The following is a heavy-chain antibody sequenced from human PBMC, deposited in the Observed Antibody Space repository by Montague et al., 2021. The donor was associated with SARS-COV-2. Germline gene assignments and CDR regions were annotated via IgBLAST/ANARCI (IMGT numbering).Heavy chain of an antibody. CDR3: ARGVDYYDFWSGYDYGMDV. V-gene: IGHV4-59*01. J-gene: IGHJ6*02. CDR1: GGSISSYY. CDR2: IYYSGST. Sequence: SETLSLTCTVSGGSISSYYWSWIRQPPGKGLEWIGYIYYSGSTNYNPYLKSRVTISVDTSKNQFSLKLSSVTAADTAAYYCARGVDYYDFWSGYDYGMDVWGQGTTVTVSS. D-gene: IGHD3-3*01.